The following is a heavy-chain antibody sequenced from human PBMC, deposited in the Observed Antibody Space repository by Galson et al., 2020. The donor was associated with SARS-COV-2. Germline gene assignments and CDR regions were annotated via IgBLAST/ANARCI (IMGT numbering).Heavy chain of an antibody. J-gene: IGHJ4*02. Sequence: ASVKVYCKTSGYTFTDYYMHWVRQAPGQGLEWMGWINPNSGGTNYAEKFQGRVTMTRDTSISTAYMELSRLRSDDTAVYYCASARGPDYYASSGYLDYWGQGTLVTVSS. CDR2: INPNSGGT. V-gene: IGHV1-2*02. CDR1: GYTFTDYY. D-gene: IGHD3-22*01. CDR3: ASARGPDYYASSGYLDY.